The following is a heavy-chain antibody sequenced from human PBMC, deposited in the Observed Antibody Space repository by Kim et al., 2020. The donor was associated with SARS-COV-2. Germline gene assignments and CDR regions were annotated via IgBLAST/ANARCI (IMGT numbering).Heavy chain of an antibody. CDR3: ASYYCSSTSCYAFDP. V-gene: IGHV4-59*01. CDR1: GGSISSYY. Sequence: SETLSLTCTVSGGSISSYYWSWIRQPPGKGLEWIGYIYYSGSTNYNPSLKSRVTISVDTSKIQFSLKLSPVTAADTAVYYCASYYCSSTSCYAFDPWCQGTLVTVYS. D-gene: IGHD2-2*01. CDR2: IYYSGST. J-gene: IGHJ5*02.